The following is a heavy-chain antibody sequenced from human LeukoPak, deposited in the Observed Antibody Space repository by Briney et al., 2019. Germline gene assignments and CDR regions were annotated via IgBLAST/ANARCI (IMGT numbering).Heavy chain of an antibody. V-gene: IGHV3-30-3*01. CDR2: ISYDGSNK. J-gene: IGHJ4*02. Sequence: PGRSLRLSCAASGFTFSSYAMHWVRQAPGKGLEWVAVISYDGSNKYYADSVKGRFTIPRDNSKNTLYLQMNSLRAEDTAVYYCARDQLGLQLWGDSSGYPDYWGQGTLVTVSS. CDR3: ARDQLGLQLWGDSSGYPDY. D-gene: IGHD3-22*01. CDR1: GFTFSSYA.